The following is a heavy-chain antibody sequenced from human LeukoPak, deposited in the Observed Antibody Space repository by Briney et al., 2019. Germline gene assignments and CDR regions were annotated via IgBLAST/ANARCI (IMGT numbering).Heavy chain of an antibody. CDR1: GYTFTSYY. CDR3: ARGVLRPTYYYDSSGYYWIY. V-gene: IGHV1-46*01. Sequence: GASVKVSCKASGYTFTSYYMHWVRQAPGQGLEWMGIINPRGGSTSYAQKFQGRVTMTRDTSISTAYMELSRLRSDDTAVYYCARGVLRPTYYYDSSGYYWIYWGQGTLVTVSS. D-gene: IGHD3-22*01. CDR2: INPRGGST. J-gene: IGHJ4*02.